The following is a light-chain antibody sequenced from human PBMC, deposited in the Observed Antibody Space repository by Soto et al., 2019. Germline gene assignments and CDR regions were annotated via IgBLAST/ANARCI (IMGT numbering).Light chain of an antibody. J-gene: IGKJ1*01. V-gene: IGKV3-15*01. Sequence: EIVMTQSPATLSVSPGERATISCRASQSVSSNLAWYQQKPGQAPRLLIYGASTRATGIPARFSGSGSGTEFTLTISSLQSEDFAVYYCQQYNNWPRTVGQGTKVEIK. CDR1: QSVSSN. CDR3: QQYNNWPRT. CDR2: GAS.